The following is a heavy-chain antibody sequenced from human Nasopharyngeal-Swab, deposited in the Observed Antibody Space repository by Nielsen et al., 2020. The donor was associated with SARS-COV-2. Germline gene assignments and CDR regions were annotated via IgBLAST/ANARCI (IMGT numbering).Heavy chain of an antibody. D-gene: IGHD2-8*01. CDR2: ISGSDYST. J-gene: IGHJ6*02. V-gene: IGHV3-23*01. Sequence: GESLKISCAASGFTFNTYAISWVRQAPGKGLEWVSVISGSDYSTKYADSVKGRFTISRDNSKNTVNLQMNSLRAEDTALYYCAKESNHYGMDVWGQGTTVTVSS. CDR1: GFTFNTYA. CDR3: AKESNHYGMDV.